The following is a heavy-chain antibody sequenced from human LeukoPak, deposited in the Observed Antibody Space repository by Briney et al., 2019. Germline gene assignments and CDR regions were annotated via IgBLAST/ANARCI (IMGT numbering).Heavy chain of an antibody. Sequence: ASVKVSCKASGYTFTSYYMHWVRQAPGQGLGWMGIINPSGGSTSYAQKFQGRVTMTRDMSTSTVYMELSSLRSEDTAVYYCAREDYYDSSGYYSPWFDPWGQGTLVTVSS. D-gene: IGHD3-22*01. CDR3: AREDYYDSSGYYSPWFDP. V-gene: IGHV1-46*01. J-gene: IGHJ5*02. CDR1: GYTFTSYY. CDR2: INPSGGST.